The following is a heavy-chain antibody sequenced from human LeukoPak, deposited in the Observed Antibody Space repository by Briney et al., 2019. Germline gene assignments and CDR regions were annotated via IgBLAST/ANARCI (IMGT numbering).Heavy chain of an antibody. V-gene: IGHV4-39*01. J-gene: IGHJ5*02. D-gene: IGHD6-13*01. CDR3: ARRPIAAGNNWFDP. Sequence: SETLSLTCTVSGGSISSAAYYWGWVRQTPAKGLDWIGSIYYTGTTYYSPSLQTRATLSFDTSKNQFSLKLTSVTATDTAVYFCARRPIAAGNNWFDPWGQGTLVTVSS. CDR2: IYYTGTT. CDR1: GGSISSAAYY.